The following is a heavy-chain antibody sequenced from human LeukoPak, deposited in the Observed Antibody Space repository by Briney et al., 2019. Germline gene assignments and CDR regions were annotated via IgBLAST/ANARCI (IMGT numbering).Heavy chain of an antibody. J-gene: IGHJ4*02. V-gene: IGHV4-34*01. CDR2: INHSGST. CDR1: GGSFSGYY. D-gene: IGHD6-13*01. Sequence: SETLSLTCAVYGGSFSGYYWSWIRQPPGEGLEWIGEINHSGSTNYNPSLKSRVTISVDTSKNQFSLKLSSVTAADTAVYYCARALSDSWYPFDYWGQGTLVTVSS. CDR3: ARALSDSWYPFDY.